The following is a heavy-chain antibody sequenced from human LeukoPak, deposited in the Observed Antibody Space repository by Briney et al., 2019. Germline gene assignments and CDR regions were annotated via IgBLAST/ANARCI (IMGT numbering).Heavy chain of an antibody. Sequence: PGGSLRLSCAASGFTFRSYAMSWVRQAPGKGLEWVSGISVSGTTTYYADSVSGRFTISRDNSKNTLFLQMNSLRAEDTAVCYCAKDLATGYRSGWYDYWGQGALVTVSS. CDR2: ISVSGTTT. D-gene: IGHD6-19*01. CDR3: AKDLATGYRSGWYDY. V-gene: IGHV3-23*01. CDR1: GFTFRSYA. J-gene: IGHJ4*02.